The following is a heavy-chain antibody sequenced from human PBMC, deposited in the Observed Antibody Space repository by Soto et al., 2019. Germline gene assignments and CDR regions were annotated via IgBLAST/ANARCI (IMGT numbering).Heavy chain of an antibody. CDR3: ARRERAAGTDWWFDP. CDR2: IYYSGST. V-gene: IGHV4-39*01. CDR1: GGSISSSSFH. Sequence: QLQLQESGPGLVKPSETLSLTCTVSGGSISSSSFHWGWIRQPPGKGMEWIGSIYYSGSTYYSPSLKSPVTISVDTSKNQFSLKLSSVTAADTAVYYCARRERAAGTDWWFDPWGQGTLVTVSS. J-gene: IGHJ5*02. D-gene: IGHD6-13*01.